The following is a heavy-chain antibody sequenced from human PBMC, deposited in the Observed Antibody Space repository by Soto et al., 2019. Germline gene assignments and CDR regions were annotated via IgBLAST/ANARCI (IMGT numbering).Heavy chain of an antibody. Sequence: QVQVVQSEAEVKKPGASVKVSCKTSGYTFTNYGISWVRQAPGQGLEWMGWISGYNGNTDYTQRLQGRVTMTTDTSTSTAYRELRSLRSEDTAMYYCARHIVSGYEFDHCCQGTLVTVSS. V-gene: IGHV1-18*01. CDR1: GYTFTNYG. CDR3: ARHIVSGYEFDH. J-gene: IGHJ4*02. D-gene: IGHD6-13*01. CDR2: ISGYNGNT.